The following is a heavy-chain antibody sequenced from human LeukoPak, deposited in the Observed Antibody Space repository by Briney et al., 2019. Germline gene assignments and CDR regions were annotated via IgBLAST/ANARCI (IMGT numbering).Heavy chain of an antibody. J-gene: IGHJ4*02. V-gene: IGHV3-7*01. CDR1: GFTFSSYW. Sequence: GGSLRLSCAASGFTFSSYWMSRVRQAPGKGLEWVANIKQDGSEKYYVDSVKARFTISRDNAKNSLYLQMNSLRAEDTAVYYCARDSSPQQQLVTASSLDYWGQGTLVTVSS. CDR3: ARDSSPQQQLVTASSLDY. D-gene: IGHD6-13*01. CDR2: IKQDGSEK.